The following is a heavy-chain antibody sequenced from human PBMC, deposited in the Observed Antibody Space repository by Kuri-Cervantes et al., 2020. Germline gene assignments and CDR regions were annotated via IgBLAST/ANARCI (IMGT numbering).Heavy chain of an antibody. V-gene: IGHV1-2*02. CDR2: INPNSGGT. J-gene: IGHJ4*02. D-gene: IGHD5-12*01. CDR3: ASSEGGYDPTPFDY. Sequence: ASVKVSCKASGGTFSSYAISWVRQAPGQGLEWMGWINPNSGGTNYAQKFQGRVTMTRDTSISTAYMELSRLRSDDTAVYYCASSEGGYDPTPFDYWGQGTLVTVSS. CDR1: GGTFSSYA.